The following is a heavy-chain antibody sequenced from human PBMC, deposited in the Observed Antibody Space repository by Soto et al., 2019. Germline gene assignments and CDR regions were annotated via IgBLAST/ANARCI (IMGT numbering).Heavy chain of an antibody. Sequence: QVQLVESGGGVVQPGGSLRLSCAASGFILSDFAMHWVRQAPGRGLEWVAVILKDGKSKYYADSVRGRFTISSDTSKDTIFLQLTSLRLDDSAVYYCAKTGCNGGSCFCWFDPWGQGTPVTVSS. CDR1: GFILSDFA. D-gene: IGHD2-15*01. V-gene: IGHV3-30*04. CDR2: ILKDGKSK. CDR3: AKTGCNGGSCFCWFDP. J-gene: IGHJ5*02.